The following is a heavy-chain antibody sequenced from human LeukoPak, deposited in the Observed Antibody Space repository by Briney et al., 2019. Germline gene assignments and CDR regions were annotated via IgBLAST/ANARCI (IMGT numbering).Heavy chain of an antibody. D-gene: IGHD3-9*01. CDR3: AKKREPGLAGYGGFEY. Sequence: PGGSLRLSCAASGFTFSSYGMSWVRQAPGKGLEWVSYISSSGSTIYYADSVKGLFTISRDISKNTLYLQMNSLRAEDTAVYYCAKKREPGLAGYGGFEYWGQGTPVTVSS. J-gene: IGHJ4*02. CDR2: ISSSGSTI. CDR1: GFTFSSYG. V-gene: IGHV3-48*01.